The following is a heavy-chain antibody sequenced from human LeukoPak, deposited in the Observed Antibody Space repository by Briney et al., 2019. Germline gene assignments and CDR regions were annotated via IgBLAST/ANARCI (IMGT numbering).Heavy chain of an antibody. CDR1: GGSISSYY. V-gene: IGHV4-59*01. D-gene: IGHD3-22*01. CDR2: IYYSGST. J-gene: IGHJ3*02. Sequence: SETLSLTCTVSGGSISSYYWSWIRQPPGKGLEWIGYIYYSGSTNYNPSLKSRVTISVDTSKNQFSLKLSSVTAADTAVCYCARDLTMIPNGAFDIWGQGTMVTVSS. CDR3: ARDLTMIPNGAFDI.